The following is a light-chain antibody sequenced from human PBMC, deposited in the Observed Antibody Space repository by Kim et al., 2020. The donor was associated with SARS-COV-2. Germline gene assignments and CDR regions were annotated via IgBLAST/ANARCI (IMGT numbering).Light chain of an antibody. J-gene: IGLJ2*01. CDR2: DNK. CDR1: SSNIGNNY. Sequence: GQKVTISCSGSSSNIGNNYVSWYQQRPGTAPKLLIYDNKKRPSGIPDRFSGSKSGTSATLGITGLQTGDEADYYCGTWDSSLSAVVFGGGTQLTVL. V-gene: IGLV1-51*01. CDR3: GTWDSSLSAVV.